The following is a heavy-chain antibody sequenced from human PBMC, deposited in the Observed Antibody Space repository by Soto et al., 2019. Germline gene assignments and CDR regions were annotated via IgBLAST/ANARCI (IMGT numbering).Heavy chain of an antibody. J-gene: IGHJ4*02. CDR3: ARADSVTTINFHY. CDR1: GYTFITYG. D-gene: IGHD4-17*01. Sequence: ASVKVFCKDSGYTFITYGISWVRQAPGQGLEGMGWISAYNDNKNYDKNLQRRVTMTTDTSTSTAYMELRSLRSDDTAVDYCARADSVTTINFHYWVQGPLVTVS. CDR2: ISAYNDNK. V-gene: IGHV1-18*04.